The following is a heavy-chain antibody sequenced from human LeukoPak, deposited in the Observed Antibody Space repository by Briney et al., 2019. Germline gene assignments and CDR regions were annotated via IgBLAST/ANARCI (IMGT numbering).Heavy chain of an antibody. CDR3: VRGTQRLASDWRVDY. Sequence: GGSLRLPCAASGFTFSSYWMSCLPQAPGKGLMCVTNIKQDGSEKYYVDSVTGRFTIPRDNDKNSLYLQINTLRATDTSVYSVVRGTQRLASDWRVDYWGRGTLVTVSS. D-gene: IGHD3-9*01. V-gene: IGHV3-7*01. CDR1: GFTFSSYW. CDR2: IKQDGSEK. J-gene: IGHJ4*02.